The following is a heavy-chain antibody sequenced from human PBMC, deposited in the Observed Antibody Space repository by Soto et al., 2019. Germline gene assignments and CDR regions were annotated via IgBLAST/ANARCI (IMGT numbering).Heavy chain of an antibody. Sequence: GGSLRLSCAASGFTFSRYAMHWVRQAPGKGLEWVAVISYDGSNKYYADSVKGRFTISRDNSKNTLYLQMNSLRAEDTAVYYCARGSMVYAYYYYYGMDVWGQGTTVTVSS. D-gene: IGHD2-8*01. CDR3: ARGSMVYAYYYYYGMDV. J-gene: IGHJ6*02. V-gene: IGHV3-30-3*01. CDR2: ISYDGSNK. CDR1: GFTFSRYA.